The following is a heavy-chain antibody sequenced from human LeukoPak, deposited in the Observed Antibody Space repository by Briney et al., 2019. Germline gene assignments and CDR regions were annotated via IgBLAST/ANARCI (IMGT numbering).Heavy chain of an antibody. V-gene: IGHV3-49*03. CDR3: TREGDSSSRGGFDP. Sequence: SLTLSCTASGCTVGDYAISWFRQDPGKGQEWVGFIRSKAYGGTTEYAASVKGRFTISRDDSKSIAYLQMNSLKTEDTAVYYCTREGDSSSRGGFDPWGQGTPVTVSS. J-gene: IGHJ5*02. CDR2: IRSKAYGGTT. D-gene: IGHD6-6*01. CDR1: GCTVGDYA.